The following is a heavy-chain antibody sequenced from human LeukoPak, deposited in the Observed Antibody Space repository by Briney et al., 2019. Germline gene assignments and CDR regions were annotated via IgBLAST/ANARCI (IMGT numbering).Heavy chain of an antibody. Sequence: ASVKVSCKASGYTFASYFMHWVRQAPGQGLEWMGIINPSGGSTTYAQKFQGRVTMTRDTSTSTVYMELSSLTSEDTAVYYCARATQIRDYSSNYWGQGTLVTVSS. D-gene: IGHD4-11*01. J-gene: IGHJ4*02. CDR3: ARATQIRDYSSNY. V-gene: IGHV1-46*01. CDR1: GYTFASYF. CDR2: INPSGGST.